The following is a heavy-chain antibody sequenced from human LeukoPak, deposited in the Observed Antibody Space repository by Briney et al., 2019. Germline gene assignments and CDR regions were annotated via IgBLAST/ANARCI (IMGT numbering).Heavy chain of an antibody. J-gene: IGHJ4*02. CDR2: IYSGGST. CDR3: ARTYGDYVNYFDY. CDR1: GFTFSDYY. V-gene: IGHV3-53*01. Sequence: GGSLRLSCAASGFTFSDYYMSWIRQAPGKGLEWVSVIYSGGSTYYADSVKGRFTISRDNSKNTLYLQMNSLRAEDTAVYYCARTYGDYVNYFDYWGQGTLVTVSS. D-gene: IGHD4-17*01.